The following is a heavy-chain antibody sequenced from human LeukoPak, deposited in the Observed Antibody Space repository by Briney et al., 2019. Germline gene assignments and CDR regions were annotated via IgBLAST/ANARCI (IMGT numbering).Heavy chain of an antibody. CDR2: IRGSGGST. J-gene: IGHJ6*02. D-gene: IGHD5-12*01. V-gene: IGHV3-23*01. Sequence: GGSLRLSCAASGFTFSSYAMSWVRQAPGKGLEWVSAIRGSGGSTYYADSVKGRFTISRDNSKNTLYLQMNSLRAEDTAVYYCAKRGDSGYDYEDYYYGMDVWGQGTTVTVSS. CDR3: AKRGDSGYDYEDYYYGMDV. CDR1: GFTFSSYA.